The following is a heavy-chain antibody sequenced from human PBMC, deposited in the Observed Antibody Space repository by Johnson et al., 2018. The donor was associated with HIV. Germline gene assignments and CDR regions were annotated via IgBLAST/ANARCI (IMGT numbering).Heavy chain of an antibody. J-gene: IGHJ3*02. CDR3: AKDRYYDSSGPDAFDI. D-gene: IGHD3-22*01. V-gene: IGHV3-48*01. Sequence: QAPGKGPEWVSYISSSGSTIYYADSVKSRFTISRDNSKNTLYLQTNSLRAEDTAVYYCAKDRYYDSSGPDAFDIWGQGTMVTVSS. CDR2: ISSSGSTI.